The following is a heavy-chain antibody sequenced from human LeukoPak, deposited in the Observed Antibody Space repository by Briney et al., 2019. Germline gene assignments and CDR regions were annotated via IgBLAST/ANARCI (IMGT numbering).Heavy chain of an antibody. J-gene: IGHJ4*02. Sequence: ASVKVSCKASGYTFTAYYMHWVRQAPGQGLEWMGWINPNSGGTNYAQKFQGRVTMTRDTSISTAYMELSGLRSDDTAVYYCARNPYDSWSGYPDSWGQGTLVTVSS. CDR1: GYTFTAYY. CDR3: ARNPYDSWSGYPDS. V-gene: IGHV1-2*02. CDR2: INPNSGGT. D-gene: IGHD3-3*01.